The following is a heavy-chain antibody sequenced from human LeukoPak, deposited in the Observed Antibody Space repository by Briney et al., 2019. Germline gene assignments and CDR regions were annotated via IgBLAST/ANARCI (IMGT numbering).Heavy chain of an antibody. CDR2: IYYSGST. D-gene: IGHD2-2*01. CDR1: GGSISSYY. Sequence: SETLPLTCTVSGGSISSYYWSWIRQPPGKGLEWIGYIYYSGSTNYNPSLKSRVTISVDTSKNQFSLKLSSVTAADTAVYYCARDSSQADYYYYYMDVWGKGTTVTVSS. CDR3: ARDSSQADYYYYYMDV. V-gene: IGHV4-59*01. J-gene: IGHJ6*03.